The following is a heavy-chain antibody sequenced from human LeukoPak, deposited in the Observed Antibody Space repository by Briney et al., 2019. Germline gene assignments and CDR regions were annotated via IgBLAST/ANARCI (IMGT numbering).Heavy chain of an antibody. Sequence: GGSLRLSCAASGFTFSPYWMHWVRQAPGEGLVWVSRINGDGSSTTYADSMKGRFTISRDNAKNTLYLQMNSLRAEDTAVYYCGRDSGYSIAIWGQGTMVSVSS. V-gene: IGHV3-74*03. D-gene: IGHD6-13*01. CDR3: GRDSGYSIAI. CDR1: GFTFSPYW. CDR2: INGDGSST. J-gene: IGHJ3*02.